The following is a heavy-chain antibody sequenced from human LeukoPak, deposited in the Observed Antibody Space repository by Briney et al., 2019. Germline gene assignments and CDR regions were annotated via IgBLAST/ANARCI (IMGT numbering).Heavy chain of an antibody. CDR2: IYWDDDK. CDR1: GFSLSTSGVG. D-gene: IGHD3-22*01. V-gene: IGHV2-5*02. Sequence: SGPTLVKPTQTLTLTCTFSGFSLSTSGVGVGWIRQPPGKALEWLALIYWDDDKRYSPSLKSRLTITKDTSKNQVVLTMTNMDPVDTATYYCAHRWLPLYYYDSSGYFIPPGGDAFDIWGQGTMVTVSS. CDR3: AHRWLPLYYYDSSGYFIPPGGDAFDI. J-gene: IGHJ3*02.